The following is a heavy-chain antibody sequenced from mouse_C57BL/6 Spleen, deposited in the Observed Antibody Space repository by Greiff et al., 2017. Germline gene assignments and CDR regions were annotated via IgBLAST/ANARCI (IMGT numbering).Heavy chain of an antibody. V-gene: IGHV1-50*01. CDR1: GYTFTSYW. D-gene: IGHD1-1*01. J-gene: IGHJ2*01. Sequence: VQLQQPGAELVKPGASVKLSCKASGYTFTSYWMQWVKQRPGQGLEWIGEIDPSDSYTNYNQKFKGKATLTVDTSSSTAYMQLSSLTSEDSAVYYCARSRGSSYVGYWGQGTTLTVSS. CDR2: IDPSDSYT. CDR3: ARSRGSSYVGY.